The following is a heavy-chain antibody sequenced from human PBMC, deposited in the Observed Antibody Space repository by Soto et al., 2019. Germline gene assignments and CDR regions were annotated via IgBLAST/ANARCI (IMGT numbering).Heavy chain of an antibody. Sequence: ASAKVSCKDSGYTFTSYCIIWGRQAPGQGLEWMGWIRAYNGNTNYAQKLQGRVTMTTDTSTSTAYMELRSLRSDDTAVYYCARGWGSGWYPLDYWGQGTLVTVS. D-gene: IGHD6-19*01. CDR3: ARGWGSGWYPLDY. J-gene: IGHJ4*02. CDR1: GYTFTSYC. V-gene: IGHV1-18*01. CDR2: IRAYNGNT.